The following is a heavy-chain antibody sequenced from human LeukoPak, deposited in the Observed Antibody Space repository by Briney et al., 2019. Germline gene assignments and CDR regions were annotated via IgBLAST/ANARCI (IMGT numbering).Heavy chain of an antibody. Sequence: SGGSLRLSCAASGFTFRSYAMSWVRQAPGKGLEWVSAISGSGGSTDYADSVKGRFTISRDSSKNTLDLQMNSLRAEDTAVYYCVRVGYTNYGIDYWGQGTLVTVSS. CDR3: VRVGYTNYGIDY. D-gene: IGHD4-11*01. V-gene: IGHV3-23*01. CDR1: GFTFRSYA. CDR2: ISGSGGST. J-gene: IGHJ4*02.